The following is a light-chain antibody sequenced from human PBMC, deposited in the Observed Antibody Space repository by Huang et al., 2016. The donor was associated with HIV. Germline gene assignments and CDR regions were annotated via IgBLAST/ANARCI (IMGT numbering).Light chain of an antibody. CDR2: GAS. Sequence: EIVMTQSPATLSVSPGERATLSCRASQSVSSNLAWYQQKPGQAPRLLIYGASTRATGIPARFSGSGSGTEFTRTISSLQSEDFAVYYCQQYIDWPPWTFGQGTKVEIK. V-gene: IGKV3-15*01. J-gene: IGKJ1*01. CDR3: QQYIDWPPWT. CDR1: QSVSSN.